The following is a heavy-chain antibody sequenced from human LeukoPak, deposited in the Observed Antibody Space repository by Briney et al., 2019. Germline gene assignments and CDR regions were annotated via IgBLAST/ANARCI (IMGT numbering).Heavy chain of an antibody. Sequence: GGSLRLSCAASGFTFSDSYMTWIRQAPGKGLEWVSYISRSGNTIYYADSVKGRFTISRDNAKNSLYLQMTSLRAEDTAVYYCAKSLGGVAAIDYWGQGTLVTVSS. J-gene: IGHJ4*02. V-gene: IGHV3-11*04. CDR2: ISRSGNTI. D-gene: IGHD2-15*01. CDR1: GFTFSDSY. CDR3: AKSLGGVAAIDY.